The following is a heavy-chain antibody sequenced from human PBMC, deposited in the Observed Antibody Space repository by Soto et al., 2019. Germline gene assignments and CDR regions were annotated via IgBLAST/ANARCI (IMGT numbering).Heavy chain of an antibody. CDR1: GFTFSSYG. CDR2: IWYDGSNK. D-gene: IGHD2-8*02. CDR3: ARGDYVLVYAFDI. V-gene: IGHV3-33*01. J-gene: IGHJ3*02. Sequence: PGGSLRLSCAASGFTFSSYGMHWVRQAPGKGLEWVAVIWYDGSNKYYADSVKGRFTISRDNSKNTLYLQMNSLRAEDTAVYYCARGDYVLVYAFDIWGQGTMVTVSS.